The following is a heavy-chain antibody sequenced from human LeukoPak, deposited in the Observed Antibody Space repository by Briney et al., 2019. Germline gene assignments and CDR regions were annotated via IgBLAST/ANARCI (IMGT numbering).Heavy chain of an antibody. V-gene: IGHV3-23*01. CDR3: AKGTLLWFGDGYFDY. CDR2: ISGSGGSA. D-gene: IGHD3-10*01. CDR1: GFTFSSYA. Sequence: GGSLRLSCAASGFTFSSYAMGWVRQAPGKGLEWVSAISGSGGSAYYADSVKGRFTISRDNSKNTLYLQMNSLRAEDTAVYYCAKGTLLWFGDGYFDYWGQGTLVTVSS. J-gene: IGHJ4*02.